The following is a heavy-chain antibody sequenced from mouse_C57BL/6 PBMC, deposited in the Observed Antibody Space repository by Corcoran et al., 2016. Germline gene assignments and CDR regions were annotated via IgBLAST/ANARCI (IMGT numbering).Heavy chain of an antibody. Sequence: QIQLVQSGPELKKPGETVKISCKASGYTFTTYGMSWVKQAPGKGLKWMGWINTYSGVPTYADDFKGRFAFSLETSASTAYLQINNLKNEDTATYFCAKNYYSNSYYAMDYWGQGTSVTVSS. CDR3: AKNYYSNSYYAMDY. CDR2: INTYSGVP. D-gene: IGHD2-5*01. V-gene: IGHV9-3*01. J-gene: IGHJ4*01. CDR1: GYTFTTYG.